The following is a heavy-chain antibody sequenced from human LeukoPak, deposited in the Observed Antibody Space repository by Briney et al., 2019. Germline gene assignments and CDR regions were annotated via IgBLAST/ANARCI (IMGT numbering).Heavy chain of an antibody. D-gene: IGHD4-17*01. Sequence: ASVKVSCKASGGTFSSYAISWVRQAPGQGLEWMGRIIPILGIANYAQKFQGRVTITADKSTSTAYMELSSLRSEDTAVYYCARDDYGDYRSDYWGQGTLVTVSS. CDR1: GGTFSSYA. V-gene: IGHV1-69*04. J-gene: IGHJ4*02. CDR2: IIPILGIA. CDR3: ARDDYGDYRSDY.